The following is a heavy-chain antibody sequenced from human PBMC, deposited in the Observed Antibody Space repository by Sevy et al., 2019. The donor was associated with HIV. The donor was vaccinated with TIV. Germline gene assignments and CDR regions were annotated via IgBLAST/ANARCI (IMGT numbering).Heavy chain of an antibody. CDR3: ATAREYYSDNSGYLDY. Sequence: ASVKVSCKVSGYTLSELSMHWVRQPPGKGLEWMGRFDPDDGEKIYAQRFQGRVTMTEGTSADTAYMELRSLRSEDTAMYYCATAREYYSDNSGYLDYWGQGTPVTVSS. CDR1: GYTLSELS. J-gene: IGHJ4*02. CDR2: FDPDDGEK. V-gene: IGHV1-24*01. D-gene: IGHD3-22*01.